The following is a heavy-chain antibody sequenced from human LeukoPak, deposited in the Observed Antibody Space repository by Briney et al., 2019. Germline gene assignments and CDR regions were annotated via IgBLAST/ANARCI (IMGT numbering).Heavy chain of an antibody. CDR1: GFTFSSYA. Sequence: GGFLRLSCAASGFTFSSYAMHWVRQAPGKGLEWVAVISYDGSNKYYADSVKGRFTISRDNSKNTLYLQMNSLRAEDTAVYYCARDRSGVVHYYYGMEVWGQGTTVTVSS. D-gene: IGHD3-3*01. CDR2: ISYDGSNK. J-gene: IGHJ6*02. V-gene: IGHV3-30-3*01. CDR3: ARDRSGVVHYYYGMEV.